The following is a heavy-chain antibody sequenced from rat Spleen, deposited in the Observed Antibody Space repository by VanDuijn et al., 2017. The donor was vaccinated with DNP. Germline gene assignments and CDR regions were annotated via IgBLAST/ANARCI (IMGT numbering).Heavy chain of an antibody. Sequence: EVQLVESGGGLVQPGRSLRLSCAASGFSFSDYDMAWVRQAPTKGLEWVACMSPTTRSSYYRDSVKGRFTVSRDDATSTLYLQMDSLRSEDTATYYCTRGGTYYFDFWGPGTMVTVSS. J-gene: IGHJ1*01. CDR3: TRGGTYYFDF. CDR1: GFSFSDYD. CDR2: MSPTTRSS. D-gene: IGHD1-9*01. V-gene: IGHV5-27*01.